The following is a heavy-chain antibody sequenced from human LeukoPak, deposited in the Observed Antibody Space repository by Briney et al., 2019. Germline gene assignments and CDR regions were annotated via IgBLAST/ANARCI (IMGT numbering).Heavy chain of an antibody. J-gene: IGHJ4*02. D-gene: IGHD3-10*01. Sequence: PGGSLRLSCAASGFTFDDYGMSWVRQAPGKGLEWVSYISSSGSTIYYADSVKGRFTISRDNAKNSLYLQMNSLRAEDTAVYYCARGQITMVRGVDYWGQGTLVTVSS. CDR2: ISSSGSTI. CDR1: GFTFDDYG. CDR3: ARGQITMVRGVDY. V-gene: IGHV3-48*03.